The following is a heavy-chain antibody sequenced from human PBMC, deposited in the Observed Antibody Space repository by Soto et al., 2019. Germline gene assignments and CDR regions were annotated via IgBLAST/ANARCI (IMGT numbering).Heavy chain of an antibody. CDR2: ISYHGIDQ. J-gene: IGHJ4*02. CDR1: RFTFSNYA. V-gene: IGHV3-30-3*01. Sequence: QVQVEESGGGVVQPGRSLRLSCAASRFTFSNYAMHWVRQAPGKGLEWVAVISYHGIDQYYADSVKGRFTVSRDNSKNTLYLQMNSLRPEDTAVYYCARAQSSGYYVGGTYYFDYWGQGTLVSVSS. CDR3: ARAQSSGYYVGGTYYFDY. D-gene: IGHD5-12*01.